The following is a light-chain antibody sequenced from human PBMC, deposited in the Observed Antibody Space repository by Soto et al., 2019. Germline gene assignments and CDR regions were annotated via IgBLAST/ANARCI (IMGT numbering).Light chain of an antibody. CDR3: LQGYGYPIT. CDR1: QDVTVD. Sequence: AIQMAQSPSSLSASVGDRVTITCRASQDVTVDLSWYQQRPGEAPKLLIYEASTLQSGVPSRFSGSGSGTDFTLTISSLQPEDFGTYYCLQGYGYPITFAGGTKVDIK. CDR2: EAS. V-gene: IGKV1-6*01. J-gene: IGKJ4*01.